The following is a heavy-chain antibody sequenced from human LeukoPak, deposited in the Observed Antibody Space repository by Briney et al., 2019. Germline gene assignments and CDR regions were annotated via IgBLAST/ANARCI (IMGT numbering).Heavy chain of an antibody. CDR3: ARDSYTSAIDY. V-gene: IGHV3-7*01. Sequence: GGSLRLSCVASGFTFSSHWMSWVRQAPGKGLEWVATIKQDGSEIYYVDSMKGRFTISRDNAKNSLYLQMSGLRAEDTAVFYCARDSYTSAIDYWGQGTLVTVSS. D-gene: IGHD6-19*01. J-gene: IGHJ4*02. CDR1: GFTFSSHW. CDR2: IKQDGSEI.